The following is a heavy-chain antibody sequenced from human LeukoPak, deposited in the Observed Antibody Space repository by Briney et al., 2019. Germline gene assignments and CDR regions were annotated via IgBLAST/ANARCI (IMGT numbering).Heavy chain of an antibody. Sequence: PETLSLTCAVYGGSFSGYYWSWIRQPPGKGLEWIGEISLTGLTHYNPSLESRVTVSLDKSKNQLSLNLTSVTAADTAVYYCSRENGAFSPFGYWGQGTLVTVLS. D-gene: IGHD2-8*01. J-gene: IGHJ4*02. CDR3: SRENGAFSPFGY. V-gene: IGHV4-34*01. CDR1: GGSFSGYY. CDR2: ISLTGLT.